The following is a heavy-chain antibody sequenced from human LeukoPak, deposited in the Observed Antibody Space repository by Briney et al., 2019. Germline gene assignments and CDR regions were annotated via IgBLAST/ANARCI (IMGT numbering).Heavy chain of an antibody. D-gene: IGHD2-21*02. CDR2: IYYSGGT. CDR3: AIDVVYDASGVDMDS. V-gene: IGHV4-59*01. J-gene: IGHJ4*02. Sequence: PSETLSLTCIVSAVPIIGYYWSWSRQSPGKGLEWIGYIYYSGGTKYNPSLMSRVTISVHRAQNRFSLTLTSVTAADTAVYYCAIDVVYDASGVDMDSWGQGTPVIVSS. CDR1: AVPIIGYY.